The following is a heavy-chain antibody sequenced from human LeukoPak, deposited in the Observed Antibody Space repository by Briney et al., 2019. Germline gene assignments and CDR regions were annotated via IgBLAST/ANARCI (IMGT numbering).Heavy chain of an antibody. V-gene: IGHV3-23*01. Sequence: PGGSLRLSCAASGFTFSNYAMNWVRQAPWKGLERVSGLSGSGVSSYYADSVKGRFTISRDNSKNTLFLQMSSLRAEDTAVYYCARSSHSYYYYGMDVWGQGTTVTVSS. CDR1: GFTFSNYA. CDR3: ARSSHSYYYYGMDV. CDR2: LSGSGVSS. J-gene: IGHJ6*02.